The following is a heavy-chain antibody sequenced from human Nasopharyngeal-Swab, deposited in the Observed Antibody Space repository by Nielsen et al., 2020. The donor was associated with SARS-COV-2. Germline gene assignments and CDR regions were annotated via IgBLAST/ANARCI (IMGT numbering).Heavy chain of an antibody. J-gene: IGHJ5*02. D-gene: IGHD3-22*01. CDR1: GFTFSSYE. V-gene: IGHV3-48*03. CDR3: ARKGLYDSSGYPFDP. CDR2: ISSSGSTI. Sequence: GESLKISCVASGFTFSSYEMNWVRQAPGKGLEWVSYISSSGSTIYYADSVRGRFTISRDNAKNSLYLQMNSLRAEDTAVYYCARKGLYDSSGYPFDPWGQGTLVTVSS.